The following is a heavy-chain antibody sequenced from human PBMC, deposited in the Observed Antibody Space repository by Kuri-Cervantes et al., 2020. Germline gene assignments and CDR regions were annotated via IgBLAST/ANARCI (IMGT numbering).Heavy chain of an antibody. CDR2: ISYDGSNK. D-gene: IGHD3-10*01. V-gene: IGHV3-30*18. Sequence: GGSLRLSCAASGFTFSSYGMHWVRQAPGKGLEWVAVISYDGSNKYYADSVKGRFTISRDNSKNTLYLKMNSLRAEDTAVYYCAKPSYGSGRRPIRAWGQGTLVTVSS. CDR1: GFTFSSYG. J-gene: IGHJ5*02. CDR3: AKPSYGSGRRPIRA.